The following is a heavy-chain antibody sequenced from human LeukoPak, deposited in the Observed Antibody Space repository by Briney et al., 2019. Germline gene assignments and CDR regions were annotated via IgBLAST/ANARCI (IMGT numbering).Heavy chain of an antibody. CDR3: ASALTTVTPHFHY. V-gene: IGHV3-74*01. CDR1: GFTFSDYW. CDR2: IDTDGSSA. Sequence: GGSLRLSCAASGFTFSDYWMHWVRQAPGKGLVWVSRIDTDGSSATYADSVKGRFTISRDNAKNTVNLQMNSLRVEDTGVYYCASALTTVTPHFHYWGQGTLVTVSS. J-gene: IGHJ4*02. D-gene: IGHD4-17*01.